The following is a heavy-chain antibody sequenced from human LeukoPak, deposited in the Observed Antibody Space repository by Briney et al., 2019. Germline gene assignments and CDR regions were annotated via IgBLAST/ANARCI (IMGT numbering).Heavy chain of an antibody. CDR3: ARELPFDY. V-gene: IGHV3-74*01. J-gene: IGHJ4*02. CDR2: ISSDGSTT. CDR1: GFTFGNYW. Sequence: GGSLRLSCAASGFTFGNYWMHWVRQAPGKGLVWVSRISSDGSTTNYADSVKGRFTIARDNAKNTLYLQMNSLRAEDTAVYYCARELPFDYWGQGTLVTVSS. D-gene: IGHD1-26*01.